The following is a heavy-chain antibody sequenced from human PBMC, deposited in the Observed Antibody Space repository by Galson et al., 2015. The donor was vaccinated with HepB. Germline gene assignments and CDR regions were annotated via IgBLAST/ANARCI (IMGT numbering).Heavy chain of an antibody. CDR3: ARDYIAAAGTGVWFDP. CDR2: TYYRSKWYN. D-gene: IGHD6-13*01. V-gene: IGHV6-1*01. Sequence: CAISGDSVSSNSAAWNWIRQSPSRGLEWLGRTYYRSKWYNDYAVSVKSRITINPDTSKNQFSLQLNSVTPEDTAVYYCARDYIAAAGTGVWFDPWGQGTLVTVSS. J-gene: IGHJ5*02. CDR1: GDSVSSNSAA.